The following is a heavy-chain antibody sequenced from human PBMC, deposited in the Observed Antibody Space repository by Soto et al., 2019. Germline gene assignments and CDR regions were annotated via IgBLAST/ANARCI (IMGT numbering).Heavy chain of an antibody. CDR1: GFTFSSYG. V-gene: IGHV3-33*01. Sequence: QVQLVESGGGVVQPGRSLRLSCAASGFTFSSYGMHWVRQAPGKGLEWVAVIWYDGSNKYYADSVKGRFTISRDNSKNTLYLQMNSLRAEDTAVYYCARALKGSYWFDPWGQGTLVTVSS. CDR2: IWYDGSNK. J-gene: IGHJ5*02. CDR3: ARALKGSYWFDP. D-gene: IGHD1-26*01.